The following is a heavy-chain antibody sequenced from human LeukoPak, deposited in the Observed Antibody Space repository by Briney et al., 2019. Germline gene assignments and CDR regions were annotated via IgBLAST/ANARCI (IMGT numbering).Heavy chain of an antibody. D-gene: IGHD3-10*01. J-gene: IGHJ4*02. V-gene: IGHV4-59*01. CDR3: ASATWTSGSCFY. CDR2: IYYSGST. CDR1: GGSISSYY. Sequence: PSETLSLTCTVSGGSISSYYWSWIRQPPGKGLEWIGYIYYSGSTNYNPSLKSRVTISVDTSKNQFSLKLSSVTAADTAVYYCASATWTSGSCFYWGQGTLVTVSS.